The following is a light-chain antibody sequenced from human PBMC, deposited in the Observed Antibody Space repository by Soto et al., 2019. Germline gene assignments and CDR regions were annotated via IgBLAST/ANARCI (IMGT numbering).Light chain of an antibody. CDR2: WAS. Sequence: IVMTQSPDSLAVSLGERATINCKSSQGVLYSSNNKNYLAWYQQKPGQPPKLLIYWASTRKSGVPDRFSGSGSGTDFTLTISSLQAEDVAVYYCQQYYTTPAFGWGTNVDI. CDR3: QQYYTTPA. CDR1: QGVLYSSNNKNY. J-gene: IGKJ3*01. V-gene: IGKV4-1*01.